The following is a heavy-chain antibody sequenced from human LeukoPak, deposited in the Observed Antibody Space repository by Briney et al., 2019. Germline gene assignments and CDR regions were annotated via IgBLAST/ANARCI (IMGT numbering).Heavy chain of an antibody. V-gene: IGHV4-59*01. Sequence: SETLSLTCTVSVGSISSYYWSWIRQPPGEGLEWSGYIYYSGSTNYNPSLKSRVTISVDTSKNQFSLKLSSVTAADTAVYYCARDRSEFDYWGQGTLVTVSS. CDR2: IYYSGST. CDR1: VGSISSYY. J-gene: IGHJ4*02. D-gene: IGHD3-10*01. CDR3: ARDRSEFDY.